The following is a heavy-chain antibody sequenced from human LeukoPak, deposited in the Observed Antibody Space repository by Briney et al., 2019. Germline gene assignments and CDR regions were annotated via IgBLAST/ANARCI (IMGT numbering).Heavy chain of an antibody. CDR3: GRTLPRRTTAAAAHLDS. CDR2: IDHSGTT. V-gene: IGHV4-34*01. J-gene: IGHJ4*02. D-gene: IGHD6-13*01. Sequence: SETLSLTCAIYGGSFSGYYWSRIRQPPGKGLQWIGEIDHSGTTNCNPSLKSRVTMSVDTSKNQFSLMLTSVTAADTAVYYCGRTLPRRTTAAAAHLDSWGQGTLVTVSS. CDR1: GGSFSGYY.